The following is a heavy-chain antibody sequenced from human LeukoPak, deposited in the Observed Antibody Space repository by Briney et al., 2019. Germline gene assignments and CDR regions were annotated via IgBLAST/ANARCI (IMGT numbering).Heavy chain of an antibody. J-gene: IGHJ4*02. Sequence: SQTLSPTCTVSGGSISSGDYYWSWIRQPPGKGLEWIGYIYYSGSTYYNPSLKSRVTISVDTSKNQFSLKLSSVTAADTAVYYCARDPVTMVRGVTNDPDYWGQGTLVTVSS. V-gene: IGHV4-30-4*01. D-gene: IGHD3-10*01. CDR2: IYYSGST. CDR1: GGSISSGDYY. CDR3: ARDPVTMVRGVTNDPDY.